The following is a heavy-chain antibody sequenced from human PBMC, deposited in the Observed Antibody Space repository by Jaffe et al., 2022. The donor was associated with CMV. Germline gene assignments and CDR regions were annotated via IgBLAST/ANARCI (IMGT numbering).Heavy chain of an antibody. Sequence: QLQLQESGPGLVKPSETLSLTCTVSGGSISSSSYYWGWIRQPPGKGLEWIGSIYYSGSTYYNPSLKSRVTISVDTSKNQFSLKLSSVTAADTAVYYCARPGAYCGGDCNIVDAFDIWGQGTMVTVSS. CDR3: ARPGAYCGGDCNIVDAFDI. D-gene: IGHD2-21*02. V-gene: IGHV4-39*01. CDR1: GGSISSSSYY. J-gene: IGHJ3*02. CDR2: IYYSGST.